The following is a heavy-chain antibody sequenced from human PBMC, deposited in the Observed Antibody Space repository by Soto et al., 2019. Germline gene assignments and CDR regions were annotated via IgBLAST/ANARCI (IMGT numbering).Heavy chain of an antibody. Sequence: SETLSLTCTVSGVSISSGGYYWTWIRQHPGKGLEWIGYIYYSGSTYYNPSLKGRVTISLDTSKNQFSLRLNSVTAADTAVYYCARSSIKPQVFMYPFDSWSQGTLVTAPQ. CDR2: IYYSGST. CDR1: GVSISSGGYY. V-gene: IGHV4-31*03. CDR3: ARSSIKPQVFMYPFDS. J-gene: IGHJ4*02. D-gene: IGHD3-3*01.